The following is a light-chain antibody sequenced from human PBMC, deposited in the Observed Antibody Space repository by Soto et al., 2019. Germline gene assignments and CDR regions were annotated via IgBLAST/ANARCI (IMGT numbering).Light chain of an antibody. J-gene: IGLJ3*02. Sequence: NFMLTQPHSVSESPGKTVTISCTRSSGNIANNYVQWYQRRPGRSPTTVIYEDNQRPSGVPDRFSGSIDSSSNSASLTISGLKSEDEADYYCQSYDNGYLVFGGGTKLTVL. V-gene: IGLV6-57*01. CDR3: QSYDNGYLV. CDR1: SGNIANNY. CDR2: EDN.